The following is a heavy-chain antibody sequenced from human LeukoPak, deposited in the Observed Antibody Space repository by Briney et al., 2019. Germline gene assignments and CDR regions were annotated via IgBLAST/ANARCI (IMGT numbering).Heavy chain of an antibody. Sequence: GGSLRLSCAASGFTFSYSWMHWVRQTPGKALVWVSRINSDGSGTIYADSVKGRFTISRDNAKNTLYLKMNSLRAEDTAVYYCARTTSSALDIWGQGTMVTVSS. J-gene: IGHJ3*02. D-gene: IGHD2/OR15-2a*01. CDR3: ARTTSSALDI. CDR2: INSDGSGT. V-gene: IGHV3-74*01. CDR1: GFTFSYSW.